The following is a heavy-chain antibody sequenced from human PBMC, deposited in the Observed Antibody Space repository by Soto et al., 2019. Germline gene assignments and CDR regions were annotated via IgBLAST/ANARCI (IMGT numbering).Heavy chain of an antibody. CDR1: GFTFSSYA. CDR2: ISGSGGST. D-gene: IGHD3-16*01. J-gene: IGHJ4*02. CDR3: AKDLGDYIWGSPVTFDY. Sequence: PGGSLRLSCAASGFTFSSYAMSWVRQAPGKGLEWVSAISGSGGSTYYADSVKGRFTISRDNSKNTLYLQMNSLRAEDTAVYYCAKDLGDYIWGSPVTFDYWGQGTLVTVSS. V-gene: IGHV3-23*01.